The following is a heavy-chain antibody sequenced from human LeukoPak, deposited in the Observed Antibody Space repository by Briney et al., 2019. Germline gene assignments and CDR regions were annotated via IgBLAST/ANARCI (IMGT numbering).Heavy chain of an antibody. D-gene: IGHD5-18*01. Sequence: GGSLRLSCAASGFTFSTYAMSWVRQAPGKGLEWVSVISSSGDSAYYADSVKGRFTISRDNSKNTLYLQMNSLRAEDTAVYYCAKDQGYSYGSTDYWGQGTLVTVSS. CDR3: AKDQGYSYGSTDY. V-gene: IGHV3-23*01. CDR2: ISSSGDSA. J-gene: IGHJ4*02. CDR1: GFTFSTYA.